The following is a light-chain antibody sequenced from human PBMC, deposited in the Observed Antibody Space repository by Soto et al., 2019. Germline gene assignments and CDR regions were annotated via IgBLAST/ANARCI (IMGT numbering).Light chain of an antibody. CDR3: QQRRESIT. CDR2: DAS. V-gene: IGKV3-11*01. J-gene: IGKJ5*01. Sequence: EIVLTQSPVTLSLSPGERATLSCRASQSVGSYLAWLQQKPGQAPRLLIYDASKRATGIPGRFSGSGSGTDFILTISSLEPEDFAVYYCQQRRESITFGQGTRLEIK. CDR1: QSVGSY.